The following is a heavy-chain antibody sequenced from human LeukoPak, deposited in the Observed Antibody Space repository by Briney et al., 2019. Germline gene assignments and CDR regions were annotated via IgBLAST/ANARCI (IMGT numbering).Heavy chain of an antibody. CDR3: ARQRWLSGPNNYYGMAV. V-gene: IGHV5-51*01. D-gene: IGHD3-22*01. CDR2: IYPDDSDT. Sequence: GESLKISCKGSGYSFTSYWIAWVRQMPGKGLEWMGIIYPDDSDTRYSPSFQGRVTVSADKSISTAYLQWSSLKASDTAMYYCARQRWLSGPNNYYGMAVWGQGTTVIVSS. CDR1: GYSFTSYW. J-gene: IGHJ6*02.